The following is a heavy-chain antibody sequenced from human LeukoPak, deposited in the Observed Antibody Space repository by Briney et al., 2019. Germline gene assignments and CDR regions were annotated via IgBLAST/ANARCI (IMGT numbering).Heavy chain of an antibody. Sequence: GGSLRLSCAASGFTFSSYAMSWVRQAPGKGLEWVSTISGSGGTTYYADSAKGRFTISRDNSKNTLYLQMNSLRAEDTAVCYCARAGTYYYDSSGYYYDYWGQGTLVTVSS. CDR2: ISGSGGTT. J-gene: IGHJ4*02. D-gene: IGHD3-22*01. CDR3: ARAGTYYYDSSGYYYDY. V-gene: IGHV3-23*01. CDR1: GFTFSSYA.